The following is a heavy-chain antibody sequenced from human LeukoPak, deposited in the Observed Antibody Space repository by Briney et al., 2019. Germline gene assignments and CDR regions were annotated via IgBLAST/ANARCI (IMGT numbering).Heavy chain of an antibody. J-gene: IGHJ4*02. Sequence: PSETLSLTCTVSGGSISSGGYYWSWIRQHPGKGLEWIGYIYYSGSTYYNPSLKSRVTISVDTSKNQFSLKLSSVTATGTAVYYCAREINYVYYWGQGTLVTVSS. CDR3: AREINYVYY. D-gene: IGHD5-24*01. CDR2: IYYSGST. CDR1: GGSISSGGYY. V-gene: IGHV4-31*03.